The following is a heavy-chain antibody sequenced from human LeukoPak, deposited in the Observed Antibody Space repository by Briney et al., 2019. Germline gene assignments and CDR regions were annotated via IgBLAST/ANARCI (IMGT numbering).Heavy chain of an antibody. Sequence: PGGSLRLFCGASGFTFSSYAMHWVRQAPGKGLEWVAVISYDGSNKYYADSVKGRFTISRDNSKNTLYLQMNSLRAEDTAVYYCAKTGGTIAVAGTYPQDYYYYGMDVWGQGTTVTVSS. CDR2: ISYDGSNK. V-gene: IGHV3-30-3*02. J-gene: IGHJ6*02. D-gene: IGHD6-19*01. CDR3: AKTGGTIAVAGTYPQDYYYYGMDV. CDR1: GFTFSSYA.